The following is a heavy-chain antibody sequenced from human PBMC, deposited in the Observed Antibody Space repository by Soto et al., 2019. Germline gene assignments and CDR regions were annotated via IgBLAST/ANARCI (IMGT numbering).Heavy chain of an antibody. CDR1: GFTFSSYS. CDR3: ARDGRKDFWSGYYNYFDY. Sequence: EVQLVESGGGLVKPGGSLRLSCAASGFTFSSYSMNWVRQAPGKGLEWVSSISSSSSYIYYADSVKGRFTISRDNAKNSLYLQMNSLRAEDTAVYYCARDGRKDFWSGYYNYFDYWGQGTLVTVSS. D-gene: IGHD3-3*01. J-gene: IGHJ4*02. V-gene: IGHV3-21*01. CDR2: ISSSSSYI.